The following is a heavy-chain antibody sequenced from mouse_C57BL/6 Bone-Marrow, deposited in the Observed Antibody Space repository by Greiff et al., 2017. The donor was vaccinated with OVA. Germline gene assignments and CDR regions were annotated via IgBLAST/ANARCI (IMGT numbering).Heavy chain of an antibody. Sequence: VQLQQSGPELVKPGASVKISCKASGYSFTGYYMNWVKLSPEKSLEWIGEINPSTGGTTYNQKFKAKATLTVDKSSSTAYMQLKSLTSEDSAVYYCARGGTSPFAYWGQGTLVTVSA. J-gene: IGHJ3*01. V-gene: IGHV1-42*01. CDR1: GYSFTGYY. CDR2: INPSTGGT. D-gene: IGHD4-1*01. CDR3: ARGGTSPFAY.